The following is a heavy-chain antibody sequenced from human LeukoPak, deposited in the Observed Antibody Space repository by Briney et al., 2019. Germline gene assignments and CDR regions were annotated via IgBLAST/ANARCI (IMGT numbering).Heavy chain of an antibody. J-gene: IGHJ4*02. CDR2: INASGGRT. Sequence: GGSLRLSCAASGFTFTNYAMTWVRQAPGKGLEWVSTINASGGRTYYAESVKGRFTISRDNSKNTLYLQMNSLRAEDTAVYYCARGRLEMATDAFDYWGQGTLVTVSS. D-gene: IGHD5-24*01. CDR3: ARGRLEMATDAFDY. CDR1: GFTFTNYA. V-gene: IGHV3-23*01.